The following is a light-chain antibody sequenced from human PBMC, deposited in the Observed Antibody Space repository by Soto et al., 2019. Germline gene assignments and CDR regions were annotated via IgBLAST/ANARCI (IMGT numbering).Light chain of an antibody. CDR2: DAS. CDR1: QSISSW. V-gene: IGKV1-5*01. Sequence: DIQMTQSPSTLSASVGDRVTITCRASQSISSWLAWYQQKPGKAPKLLIYDASSLESGVPSRFSGSGSGTEFPLTISSLQPDDFANYYCQQYNSPVTFGGGTKVEIK. J-gene: IGKJ4*01. CDR3: QQYNSPVT.